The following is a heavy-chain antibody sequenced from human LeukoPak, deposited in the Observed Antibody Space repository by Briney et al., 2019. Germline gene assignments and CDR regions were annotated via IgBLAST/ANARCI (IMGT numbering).Heavy chain of an antibody. D-gene: IGHD5-18*01. CDR1: GYTFTSYA. V-gene: IGHV1-3*01. J-gene: IGHJ4*02. CDR3: ARDPYTAMGYFNY. Sequence: ASVKVSCKASGYTFTSYAMHWVRQAPGQRLEWMGWINAGNGNTKYSQKFQGRVTMTRDTSTSTVYMELSSLRSEDTAVYYCARDPYTAMGYFNYWGQGTLVTVSS. CDR2: INAGNGNT.